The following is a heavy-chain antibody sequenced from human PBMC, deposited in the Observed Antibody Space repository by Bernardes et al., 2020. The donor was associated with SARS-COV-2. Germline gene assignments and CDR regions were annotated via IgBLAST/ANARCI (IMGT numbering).Heavy chain of an antibody. CDR3: ARAPPDYFGADV. V-gene: IGHV3-74*03. J-gene: IGHJ6*01. Sequence: GGSLRLSCSASGFTVNRYLIHWVRQVPGKGLEWLSRINEDGDSKTYADSVRGRCTISRDSGRNTVFLQLNSLTAEDTAVYFCARAPPDYFGADVWGQGTTITVSA. D-gene: IGHD2-21*01. CDR2: INEDGDSK. CDR1: GFTVNRYL.